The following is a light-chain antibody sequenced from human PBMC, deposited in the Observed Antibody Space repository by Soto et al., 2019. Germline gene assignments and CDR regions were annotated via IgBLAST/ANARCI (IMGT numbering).Light chain of an antibody. Sequence: EIVLTQSPGTRSLSPGERATLSCRASQSVSSSYLAWYQQKPRQAPRLLIYGASSRATGIPDGFSGSGSGTDFNLAISRLEPEDFAVYYCRQYGSSPSYSFGEGTKLEI. V-gene: IGKV3-20*01. CDR1: QSVSSSY. J-gene: IGKJ2*01. CDR3: RQYGSSPSYS. CDR2: GAS.